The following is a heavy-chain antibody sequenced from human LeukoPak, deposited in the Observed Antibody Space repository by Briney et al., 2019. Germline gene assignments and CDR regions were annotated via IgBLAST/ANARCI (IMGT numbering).Heavy chain of an antibody. CDR3: ARVYFSSSSSTFDY. CDR1: GGSFSGYY. V-gene: IGHV4-34*01. J-gene: IGHJ4*02. D-gene: IGHD6-6*01. CDR2: INHSGST. Sequence: SETLSLTCAVYGGSFSGYYWSWIRQPPGKGLEWIGEINHSGSTNYNPSLKSRVTISVDTSKNQFSLKLSSVTAADTAVYYCARVYFSSSSSTFDYWGQGTLVTVSS.